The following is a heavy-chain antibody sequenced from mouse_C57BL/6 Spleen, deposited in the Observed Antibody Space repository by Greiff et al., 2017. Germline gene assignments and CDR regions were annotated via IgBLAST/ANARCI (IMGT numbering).Heavy chain of an antibody. Sequence: QVQLQQPGAELVKPGASVKLSCKASGYTFTSYWMHWVKQRPGQGLEWIGMIHPKSGSTNYNEKFKSKATLTVDKSSSTAYMQLSSLTSEDSAVYYCARETTASDSYWGQGTLVTVSA. CDR1: GYTFTSYW. CDR3: ARETTASDSY. J-gene: IGHJ3*01. V-gene: IGHV1-64*01. D-gene: IGHD1-2*01. CDR2: IHPKSGST.